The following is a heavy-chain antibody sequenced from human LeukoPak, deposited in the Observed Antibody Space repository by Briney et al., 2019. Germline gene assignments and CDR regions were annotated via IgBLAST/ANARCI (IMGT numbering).Heavy chain of an antibody. J-gene: IGHJ6*02. D-gene: IGHD3-22*01. CDR3: ARANYYDSSGYLYYYYGMDV. CDR1: GGTFSSYA. Sequence: GASVKVSCKASGGTFSSYAISWVRQAPGQGLEWMGGIIPILGTANYAQKFQGRVTITADESTSTAYMELSSLRSEDTAVYYCARANYYDSSGYLYYYYGMDVWGQGTTVTVSS. CDR2: IIPILGTA. V-gene: IGHV1-69*13.